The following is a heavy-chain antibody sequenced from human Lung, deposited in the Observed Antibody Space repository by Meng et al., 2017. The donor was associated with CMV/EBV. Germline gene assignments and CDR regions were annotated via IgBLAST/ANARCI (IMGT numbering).Heavy chain of an antibody. CDR3: TGDSQLHPNLDY. CDR1: GVSVNDRC. Sequence: EVGWVGLRGVLAQAGAPIRLSCAPSGVSVNDRCMSWVHKPLGKGLEWVSIIYREDNTYYADSVKGRFTVSRDNYKDTMYLQMNSLRVEDTAVYYCTGDSQLHPNLDYWGQGTLVTVSS. J-gene: IGHJ4*02. D-gene: IGHD3-10*01. V-gene: IGHV3-66*01. CDR2: IYREDNT.